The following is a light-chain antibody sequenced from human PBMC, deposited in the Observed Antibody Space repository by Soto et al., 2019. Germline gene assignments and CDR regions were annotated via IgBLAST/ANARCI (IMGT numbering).Light chain of an antibody. V-gene: IGKV1-39*01. CDR2: AAS. CDR3: QQSYSTPYT. CDR1: QSISSY. J-gene: IGKJ2*01. Sequence: IQMTQSPSSLYASVGDRVIITCRASQSISSYLNWYQQKPGKAPKLLIYAASSLQSGVPSRFSGSGSGTDFTLTISSLQPEDFATYYCQQSYSTPYTFGQGTKVDIK.